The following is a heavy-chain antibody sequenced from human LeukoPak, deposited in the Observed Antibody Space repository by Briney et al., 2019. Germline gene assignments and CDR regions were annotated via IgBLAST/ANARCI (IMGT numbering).Heavy chain of an antibody. CDR3: ARVVWDTYRGSFDS. V-gene: IGHV3-7*01. Sequence: PGGSLRLSCAASGFSFSSTLLTWVRQAPGKGLEWLANIKEDGSVKNYVDSVKGRFIISRDNAKNSLYLQMNSLRAEDTAVYYCARVVWDTYRGSFDSWGQGTLVTVSS. D-gene: IGHD1-26*01. J-gene: IGHJ4*02. CDR2: IKEDGSVK. CDR1: GFSFSSTL.